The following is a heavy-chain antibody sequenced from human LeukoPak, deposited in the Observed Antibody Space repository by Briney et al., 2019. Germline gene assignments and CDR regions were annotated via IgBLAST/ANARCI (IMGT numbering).Heavy chain of an antibody. CDR3: ARARARIAAAGTNWFDP. CDR1: GYTFTSYD. D-gene: IGHD6-13*01. V-gene: IGHV1-8*01. CDR2: MNPNSGNT. J-gene: IGHJ5*02. Sequence: VASVKVSCKASGYTFTSYDINWVRQATGQGLEWMGWMNPNSGNTGYAQKFQGGVTMTRNTSISTAYMELSSLRSEDTAVYYCARARARIAAAGTNWFDPWGQGTLVTVSS.